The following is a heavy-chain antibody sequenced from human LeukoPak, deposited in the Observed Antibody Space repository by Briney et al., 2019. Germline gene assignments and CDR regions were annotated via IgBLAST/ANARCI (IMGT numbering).Heavy chain of an antibody. CDR1: GGSISSSSYY. D-gene: IGHD3-10*01. CDR3: ARASITMVRGVIPRVGSKPTSTEYYGMDV. V-gene: IGHV4-39*01. J-gene: IGHJ6*02. CDR2: IYYSGST. Sequence: PSETLSLTCTVSGGSISSSSYYWGWIRQPPGKGLEWIGSIYYSGSTYYNPSLKSRVTISVDTSKNQFSLKLSSVTAADTAVYYCARASITMVRGVIPRVGSKPTSTEYYGMDVWGQGTTVTVSS.